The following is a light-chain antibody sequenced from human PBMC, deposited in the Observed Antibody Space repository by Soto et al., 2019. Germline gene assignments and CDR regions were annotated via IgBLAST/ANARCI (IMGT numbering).Light chain of an antibody. V-gene: IGKV1-39*01. CDR2: GAS. Sequence: DIQMTQSTSSLSASIGDRITITCRASQSISTYLNWYQQKPGKAPSLLIYGASTLQSGVPSRFSGSGSATDFTLTISSLQPEDFATYYYQQTFITPPLTFGGGTKVEIK. CDR3: QQTFITPPLT. J-gene: IGKJ4*01. CDR1: QSISTY.